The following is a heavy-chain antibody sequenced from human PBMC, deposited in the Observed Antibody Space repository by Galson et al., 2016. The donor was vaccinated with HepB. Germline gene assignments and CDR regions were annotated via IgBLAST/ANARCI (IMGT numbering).Heavy chain of an antibody. Sequence: SETLSLTCSVSGGSISRSHWWNWVRQAPGKGLEWIGEIYHTGSYNYNPSLESRLSISVDKSKNQFSLTLTSLSAADTAVYYCARGSPYGLGEGHHAFEFWGQGTIVTVSS. CDR2: IYHTGSY. CDR3: ARGSPYGLGEGHHAFEF. J-gene: IGHJ3*01. V-gene: IGHV4-4*02. D-gene: IGHD3-16*01. CDR1: GGSISRSHW.